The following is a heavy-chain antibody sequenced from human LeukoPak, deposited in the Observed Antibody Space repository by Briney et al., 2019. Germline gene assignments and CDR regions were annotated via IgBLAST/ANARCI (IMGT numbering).Heavy chain of an antibody. CDR3: ATRRSGNYFATFDY. J-gene: IGHJ4*02. D-gene: IGHD3-22*01. CDR1: GFTFINYA. CDR2: VSGPGTTT. V-gene: IGHV3-23*01. Sequence: GGSLRLSCVASGFTFINYAMNWVRQAPEKGLEWVSTVSGPGTTTYYADSVKGRFTVSRDNSKNTVFLQMDSLRAEDTAVYYCATRRSGNYFATFDYWGQGILVTVSS.